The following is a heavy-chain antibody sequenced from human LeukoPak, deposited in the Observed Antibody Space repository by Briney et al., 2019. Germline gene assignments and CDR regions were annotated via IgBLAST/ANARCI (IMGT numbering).Heavy chain of an antibody. D-gene: IGHD1-7*01. J-gene: IGHJ4*02. CDR1: GFTLSNFA. Sequence: GGSLRLSCAASGFTLSNFALHWVRQAPGKGLEWVSVISYDGYNTSYIDSVKARFSISRDNSRNTLFLQMNSLRPEDTAMYYCTRSGPELGFDYWGQGTRVTVSS. CDR3: TRSGPELGFDY. V-gene: IGHV3-30-3*01. CDR2: ISYDGYNT.